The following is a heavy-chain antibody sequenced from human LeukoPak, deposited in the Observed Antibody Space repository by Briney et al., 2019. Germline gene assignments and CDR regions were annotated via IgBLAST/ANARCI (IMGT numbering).Heavy chain of an antibody. CDR1: GGSISSGGYY. CDR2: IYYSGST. D-gene: IGHD4-23*01. Sequence: SETLSLTCTVSGGSISSGGYYWRWIRQHPGKGLEWIGYIYYSGSTYYNPSLKSRVTISVDTSKNQFSLKLSSVTAADTAVYYCAREVPMTTVAHPLGPFDYWGQGTLVTVSS. CDR3: AREVPMTTVAHPLGPFDY. J-gene: IGHJ4*02. V-gene: IGHV4-31*03.